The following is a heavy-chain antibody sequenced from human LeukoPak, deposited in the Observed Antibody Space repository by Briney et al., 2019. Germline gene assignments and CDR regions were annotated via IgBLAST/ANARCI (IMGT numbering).Heavy chain of an antibody. Sequence: PSETLSLTCTVSGGSISSYYWSWIRQPPGKGLEWIGYIYYSGSTNYNPSLKSRVTISVDTSKNQFSLKLSSVTAADTAVYYCAREMSSGYPDYWGQGTLVTVSS. D-gene: IGHD3-22*01. J-gene: IGHJ4*02. V-gene: IGHV4-59*01. CDR2: IYYSGST. CDR3: AREMSSGYPDY. CDR1: GGSISSYY.